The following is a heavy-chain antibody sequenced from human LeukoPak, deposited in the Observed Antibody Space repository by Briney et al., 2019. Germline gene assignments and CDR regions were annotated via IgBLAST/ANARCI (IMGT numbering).Heavy chain of an antibody. CDR1: GGSISSYY. J-gene: IGHJ6*02. V-gene: IGHV4-59*12. D-gene: IGHD6-13*01. Sequence: SETLSLTCTVSGGSISSYYWSWIRQPPGKGLEWIGYIYYSGSTNYNPSLKSRVTISVDTSKNQFSLKLSSVTAADTAVYYCARGLGGIAAAGSYGMDVWGQGTTVTVSS. CDR3: ARGLGGIAAAGSYGMDV. CDR2: IYYSGST.